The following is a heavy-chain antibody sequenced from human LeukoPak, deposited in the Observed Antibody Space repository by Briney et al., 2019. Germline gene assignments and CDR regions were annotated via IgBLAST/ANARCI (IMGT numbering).Heavy chain of an antibody. J-gene: IGHJ5*02. CDR1: GFTFGTTA. CDR2: ISGYGAST. Sequence: GGSLRLSCAASGFTFGTTAMSWVRQAPGKGLEWVSTISGYGASTYYADSVKGRFTFSRDNSKNTLYLQMNRLTAEDTAVYYCAKENVAAALPDNWFDPWGQGTLVTVSS. D-gene: IGHD2-2*01. V-gene: IGHV3-23*01. CDR3: AKENVAAALPDNWFDP.